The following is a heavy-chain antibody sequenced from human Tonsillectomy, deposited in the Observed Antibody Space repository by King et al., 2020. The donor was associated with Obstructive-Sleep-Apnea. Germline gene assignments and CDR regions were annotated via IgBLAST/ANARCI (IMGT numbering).Heavy chain of an antibody. CDR1: GFTFSNAW. J-gene: IGHJ4*02. CDR2: IKNKANGETP. Sequence: VQLVESGGGLVKPGGSLRLSCAASGFTFSNAWMTWVRQAPGKGLEWVGGIKNKANGETPDYAAPVKGRFTISRDDSKDTLYLQMDSLKSEDTAMYYCTTDCVVSSVWCGAFHYWGQGALVTVSS. V-gene: IGHV3-15*01. D-gene: IGHD6-19*01. CDR3: TTDCVVSSVWCGAFHY.